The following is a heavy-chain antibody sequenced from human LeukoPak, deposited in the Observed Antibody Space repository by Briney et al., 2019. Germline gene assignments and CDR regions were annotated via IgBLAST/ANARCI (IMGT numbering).Heavy chain of an antibody. V-gene: IGHV3-30*02. CDR3: AKERDTAMVTIDY. D-gene: IGHD5-18*01. CDR2: IRYDGSNK. J-gene: IGHJ4*02. CDR1: GFTFSSYG. Sequence: GGSLRLSCAASGFTFSSYGMHWVRQAPGKGLEWGAFIRYDGSNKYYADSVKSRFTISRDNSKNTLYLQMNSLRAEDTAVYYCAKERDTAMVTIDYWGQGTLVTVSS.